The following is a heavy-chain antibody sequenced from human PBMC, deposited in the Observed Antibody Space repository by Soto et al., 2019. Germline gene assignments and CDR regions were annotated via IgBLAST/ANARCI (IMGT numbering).Heavy chain of an antibody. Sequence: EVQLVESGGGLVQPGGSLRLSCAASGFTFSSYWMSWVRQAPGKGLEWVANIKQDGSEKYYVDSVKGRFTISRDNAKNSLYLQMNSLRGEDTAVYYCARVKQTYYDFWSGYYSWYYCYGMDVWGQGTTVTVSS. V-gene: IGHV3-7*01. CDR2: IKQDGSEK. CDR3: ARVKQTYYDFWSGYYSWYYCYGMDV. CDR1: GFTFSSYW. J-gene: IGHJ6*02. D-gene: IGHD3-3*01.